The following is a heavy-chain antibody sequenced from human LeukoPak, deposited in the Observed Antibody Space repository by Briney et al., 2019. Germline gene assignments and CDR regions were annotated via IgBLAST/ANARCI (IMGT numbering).Heavy chain of an antibody. J-gene: IGHJ6*03. CDR1: GYTFTSYD. Sequence: GAPVKVSCKASGYTFTSYDINWVRQATGQGLEWMGWMNPNSGNTGYAQKFQGRVTMTRNTSISTAYMELSSLRSEDTAVYYCARGIRLRGSTGRYYYYMDVWGKGTTVTVSS. D-gene: IGHD5-12*01. CDR2: MNPNSGNT. CDR3: ARGIRLRGSTGRYYYYMDV. V-gene: IGHV1-8*01.